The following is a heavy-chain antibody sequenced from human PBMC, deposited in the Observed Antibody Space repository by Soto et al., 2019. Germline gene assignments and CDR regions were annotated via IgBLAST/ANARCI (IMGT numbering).Heavy chain of an antibody. CDR3: ATLGYRYGQGLDA. J-gene: IGHJ4*02. CDR2: IYYSGTT. CDR1: GGSISSGGYY. D-gene: IGHD5-18*01. Sequence: TLSLTCTVSGGSISSGGYYWSWIRQHPGKGLEWIGYIYYSGTTYYNPSLKSRVTISVDTSKNQFSLKLSSVTAADTAVYYGATLGYRYGQGLDAWGQGTLGNGS. V-gene: IGHV4-31*03.